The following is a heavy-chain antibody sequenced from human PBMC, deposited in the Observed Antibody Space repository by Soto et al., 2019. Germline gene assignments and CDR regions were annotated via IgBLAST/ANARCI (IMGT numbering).Heavy chain of an antibody. CDR1: GGTFKRYV. D-gene: IGHD4-17*01. Sequence: VQLVQSGAEVKKPGSSVKVSCKAPGGTFKRYVISWVRQAPGQGLEWMGGIIPVFGSAHYAQKFQGRVIITPDKATSTAYMELSSLRSEDTAIYYCARGSDYGDHIYDYWGQGTLVTVSS. V-gene: IGHV1-69*06. CDR2: IIPVFGSA. J-gene: IGHJ4*02. CDR3: ARGSDYGDHIYDY.